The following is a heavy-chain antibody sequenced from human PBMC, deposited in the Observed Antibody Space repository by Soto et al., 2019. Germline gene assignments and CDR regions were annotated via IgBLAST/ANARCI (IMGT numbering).Heavy chain of an antibody. J-gene: IGHJ4*02. Sequence: QVQLVESGGGVVQPGRSLRLSCAASGFTFSSYAMHWVRQAPGKGLEWVAVISYDGSNKYYADSVKGRFTISRDNSKNTLYLQMNSLRAEDTAVYYCARGGEYGDYLVFDYWGQGTLVTVSS. V-gene: IGHV3-30-3*01. D-gene: IGHD4-17*01. CDR1: GFTFSSYA. CDR2: ISYDGSNK. CDR3: ARGGEYGDYLVFDY.